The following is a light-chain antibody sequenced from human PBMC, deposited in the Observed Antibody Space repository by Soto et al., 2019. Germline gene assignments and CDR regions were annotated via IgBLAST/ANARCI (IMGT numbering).Light chain of an antibody. J-gene: IGKJ5*01. CDR1: QDIRKY. Sequence: DIQMTQSPSSLSASVGDRVTITCQASQDIRKYLDWYQQKPGKAPKVLIYDASNLETGVPSRFSGSGSGTHFTLTISSLQPEDFAVYYCQQYRDLPSTFAQGTRLEIK. CDR2: DAS. CDR3: QQYRDLPST. V-gene: IGKV1-33*01.